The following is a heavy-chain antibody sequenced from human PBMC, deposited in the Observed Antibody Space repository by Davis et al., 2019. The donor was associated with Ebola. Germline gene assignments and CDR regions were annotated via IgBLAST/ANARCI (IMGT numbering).Heavy chain of an antibody. CDR1: GGSISRGGSY. J-gene: IGHJ6*03. V-gene: IGHV4-30-4*08. Sequence: PSETLSLTCTVSGGSISRGGSYWTWIRQHPGKGLEWIGYIYYSGSTHYNASLKSRLVISVDTSKNHFSLKLRSVTAADTAVYYCVRDELQLWYEDYYYMDVWGRGTTVTVSS. CDR3: VRDELQLWYEDYYYMDV. CDR2: IYYSGST. D-gene: IGHD5-18*01.